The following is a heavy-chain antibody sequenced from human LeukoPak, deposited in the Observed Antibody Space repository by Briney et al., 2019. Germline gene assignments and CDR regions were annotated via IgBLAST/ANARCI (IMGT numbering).Heavy chain of an antibody. J-gene: IGHJ4*02. CDR1: GYTFTSYD. V-gene: IGHV1-8*01. CDR2: INPNSGNT. D-gene: IGHD3-3*01. Sequence: ASVKVSCKASGYTFTSYDINWVRQATGQGLEWMGWINPNSGNTGYAQKFQGRVTMTRNTSISTAYMELSSLRSEDTAVYYCARGRVFDFWSGKASYFDYWGQGTLVTVSS. CDR3: ARGRVFDFWSGKASYFDY.